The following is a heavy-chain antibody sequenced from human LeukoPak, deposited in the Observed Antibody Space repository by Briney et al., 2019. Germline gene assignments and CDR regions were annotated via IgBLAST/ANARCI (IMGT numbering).Heavy chain of an antibody. J-gene: IGHJ5*02. V-gene: IGHV3-33*06. Sequence: GGYLRLSCAASGFTCSSYGMHWVRQAPGKGLEWVAVIWYDGSNKYYADSVKGRFTISRDNSKTTLYLQMNSLRAEDTAVYYCAKDRSDGLVFMGYSYRFDPWGQGTLVTVSS. D-gene: IGHD5-18*01. CDR2: IWYDGSNK. CDR1: GFTCSSYG. CDR3: AKDRSDGLVFMGYSYRFDP.